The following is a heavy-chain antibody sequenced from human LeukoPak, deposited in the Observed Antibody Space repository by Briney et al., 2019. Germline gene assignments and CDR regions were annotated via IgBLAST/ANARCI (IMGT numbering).Heavy chain of an antibody. CDR2: ISYDGSNK. CDR1: GFTFSSYG. J-gene: IGHJ4*02. CDR3: AKDMYSSSWSNFDY. D-gene: IGHD6-13*01. V-gene: IGHV3-30*18. Sequence: GGSLRLSCAASGFTFSSYGMHWVRQAPGKGLEWVAVISYDGSNKYYADSVEGRFTISRDNSKNTLYLQMNSLRAEDTAVYYCAKDMYSSSWSNFDYWGQGTLVTVSS.